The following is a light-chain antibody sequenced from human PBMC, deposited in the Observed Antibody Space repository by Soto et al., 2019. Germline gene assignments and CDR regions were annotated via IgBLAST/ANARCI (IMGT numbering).Light chain of an antibody. V-gene: IGKV1-8*01. Sequence: AIRMTQSPSSLSASTGDRVTITCRASQGISSYLAWYQQNPGKAPKLLIYAASTLQSGVPSRFSGSGSGTDFTLTISCLQSEDFATYYCQQYYSYSFTFGPGTKVDIK. CDR3: QQYYSYSFT. CDR1: QGISSY. CDR2: AAS. J-gene: IGKJ3*01.